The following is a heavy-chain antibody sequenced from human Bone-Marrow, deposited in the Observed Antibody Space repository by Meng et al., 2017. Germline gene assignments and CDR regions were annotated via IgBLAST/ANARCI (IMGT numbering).Heavy chain of an antibody. D-gene: IGHD3-10*01. Sequence: QVPLVQSGAEVKQPGAAVKVSCKASGYTFTSYAMHWVRQAPGQRLEWMGWINAGNGNTKYSQKFQGRVTITRDTSASTAYMELSSLRSEDTAVYYCARDPPYGEYGGPFDYWGQGTLVTVSS. J-gene: IGHJ4*02. CDR2: INAGNGNT. CDR3: ARDPPYGEYGGPFDY. V-gene: IGHV1-3*01. CDR1: GYTFTSYA.